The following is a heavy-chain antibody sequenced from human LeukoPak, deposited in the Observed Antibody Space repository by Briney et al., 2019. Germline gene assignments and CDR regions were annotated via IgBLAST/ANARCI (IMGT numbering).Heavy chain of an antibody. V-gene: IGHV4-4*09. J-gene: IGHJ5*02. CDR1: GGSLISYY. Sequence: SETLSLTCTVSGGSLISYYWSWIRQPPGQGLEWIAYIHSSGYTNYNPSLRSRVTISVDTSKNHFSLTVTSVTAADTAVYYCARRQGPNSGSYDYFDPWGQGTLVTVSS. CDR3: ARRQGPNSGSYDYFDP. CDR2: IHSSGYT. D-gene: IGHD1-26*01.